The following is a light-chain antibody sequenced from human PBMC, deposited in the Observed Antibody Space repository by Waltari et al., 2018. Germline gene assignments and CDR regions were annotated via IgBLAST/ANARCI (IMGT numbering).Light chain of an antibody. CDR1: QNISSY. J-gene: IGKJ2*01. CDR3: QQSSGTPYT. V-gene: IGKV1-39*01. Sequence: DIQLIQSPSSLSASVVYTFTITCRASQNISSYLNWYQQKPGKAPKVLIYAASSLQSGDPSRFSGSGSGTDFTLTISSLQPEDFATYYCQQSSGTPYTFGQGTKLEI. CDR2: AAS.